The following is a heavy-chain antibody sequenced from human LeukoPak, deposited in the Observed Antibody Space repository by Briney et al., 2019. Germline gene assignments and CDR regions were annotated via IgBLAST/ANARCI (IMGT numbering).Heavy chain of an antibody. Sequence: GASVKVSCKASGYTFTGYYMHWVRRAPGQGLEWMGRINPNSGGTNYAQKFQGRVTMTRDTSISTAYMELSRLRSDDTAVYYCARGGSGFYYGSGSSDYWGQGTLVTVSS. CDR3: ARGGSGFYYGSGSSDY. J-gene: IGHJ4*02. D-gene: IGHD3-10*01. CDR1: GYTFTGYY. V-gene: IGHV1-2*06. CDR2: INPNSGGT.